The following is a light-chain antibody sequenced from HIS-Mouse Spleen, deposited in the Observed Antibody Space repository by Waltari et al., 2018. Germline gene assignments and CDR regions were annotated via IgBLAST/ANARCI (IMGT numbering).Light chain of an antibody. V-gene: IGLV3-1*01. CDR2: QDS. CDR3: NSRDSSGNHVV. J-gene: IGLJ2*01. Sequence: SYELTQPPSVSVSPGQTASITCSGDKLGDKYACWYQQKPGQSPVLVIYQDSKRPSGIPERFSGSSSGNRASLTITGAQAEDEADYYCNSRDSSGNHVVFGGGTKLTVL. CDR1: KLGDKY.